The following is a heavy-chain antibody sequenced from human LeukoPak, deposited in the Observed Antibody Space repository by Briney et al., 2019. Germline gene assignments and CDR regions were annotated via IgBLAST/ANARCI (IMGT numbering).Heavy chain of an antibody. D-gene: IGHD5-24*01. Sequence: PSETLSLTCTVSGGSISSSSYYWGWIRQPPGTGLEWIGSIYYSGSTYYNPSLKSRVTISVDTSKNQFSLKLSSVTAADTAVYYCARVVVRDANNYKDYWGQGTLVTVSS. J-gene: IGHJ4*02. CDR3: ARVVVRDANNYKDY. CDR2: IYYSGST. CDR1: GGSISSSSYY. V-gene: IGHV4-39*07.